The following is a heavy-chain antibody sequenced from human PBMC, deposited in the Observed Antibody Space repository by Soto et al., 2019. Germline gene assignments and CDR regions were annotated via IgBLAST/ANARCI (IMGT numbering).Heavy chain of an antibody. CDR1: GYIFTSYY. Sequence: ASVKVSCKTSGYIFTSYYIHWGRQAPGQGLEWMGIINPSGGTTTYAQKFQGRVTMTRDTSTSTVYMELSSLRSEDTAVYYCARGPATAPDAYWGLGTXVTVSS. CDR2: INPSGGTT. V-gene: IGHV1-46*01. J-gene: IGHJ4*02. CDR3: ARGPATAPDAY. D-gene: IGHD2-2*01.